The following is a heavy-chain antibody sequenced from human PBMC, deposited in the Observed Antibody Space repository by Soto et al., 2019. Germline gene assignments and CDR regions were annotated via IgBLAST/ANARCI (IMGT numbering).Heavy chain of an antibody. J-gene: IGHJ6*02. V-gene: IGHV4-39*01. CDR3: ARQGTGTYHGRNYYYYGMDV. Sequence: SETLSLTCTVSGGSISSSSYYWGWIRQPPGKGLEWIGSIYYSGSTYYNPSLKSRVTISVDTSKNQFSLKLSSVTAADTAVYYCARQGTGTYHGRNYYYYGMDVWGQGTTVTVSS. D-gene: IGHD1-7*01. CDR1: GGSISSSSYY. CDR2: IYYSGST.